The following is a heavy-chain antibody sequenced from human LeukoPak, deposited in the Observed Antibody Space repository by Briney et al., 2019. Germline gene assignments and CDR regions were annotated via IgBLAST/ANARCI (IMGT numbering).Heavy chain of an antibody. Sequence: GGSLRLSCAASGFTFDDYAMYWVRQAPGKGLEWVSSISWSSGSIGYADSVKGRFTISRDNAKNSLYLQMNSLRAEDMALYYCAKGLYGSGSYYHDAFDIWGQGTMVTVSS. CDR1: GFTFDDYA. CDR2: ISWSSGSI. V-gene: IGHV3-9*03. D-gene: IGHD3-10*01. CDR3: AKGLYGSGSYYHDAFDI. J-gene: IGHJ3*02.